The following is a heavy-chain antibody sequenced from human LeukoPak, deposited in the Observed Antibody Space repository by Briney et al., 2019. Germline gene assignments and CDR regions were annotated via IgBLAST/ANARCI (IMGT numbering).Heavy chain of an antibody. CDR2: IYSSGST. CDR1: SGSINSGSYY. D-gene: IGHD6-19*01. CDR3: ARYEAVAGVFDY. V-gene: IGHV4-61*02. J-gene: IGHJ4*02. Sequence: PSETLSLTCTVSSGSINSGSYYWNWIRQPAGKGLEWIGRIYSSGSTNNNPSLKSRVTISVDTSKNQFSLKLSSVTAADTAVYYCARYEAVAGVFDYWGQGTLVTVSS.